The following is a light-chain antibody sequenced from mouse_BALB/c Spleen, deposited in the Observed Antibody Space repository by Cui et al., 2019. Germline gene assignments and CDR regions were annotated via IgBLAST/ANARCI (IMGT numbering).Light chain of an antibody. J-gene: IGKJ4*01. CDR2: YTA. V-gene: IGKV10-94*01. CDR1: QGISNY. CDR3: QQYSKRPFT. Sequence: DIQMTQTTSSLSASLGARVTIRCSASQGISNYLNWYQQKPDGTVKLLIYYTASVHAGVQSRFSGSGSGTDYSLTISNLEPEDIATYDCQQYSKRPFTFGSGTKLEIK.